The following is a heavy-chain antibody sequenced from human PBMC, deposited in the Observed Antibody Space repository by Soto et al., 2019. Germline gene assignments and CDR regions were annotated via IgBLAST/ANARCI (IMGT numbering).Heavy chain of an antibody. Sequence: QVQLQESGPGLVKPSQTLSLTCTVSGVSISSGGYYWSWIRQHPGKGLEWIGYIYYSGSTYYNPSLKSRVTISVDTSTNQFSLKLSSVTAADTAVYYCARILYDSSGYYYGLDPWGQGTLVTVSS. J-gene: IGHJ5*02. V-gene: IGHV4-31*03. D-gene: IGHD3-22*01. CDR1: GVSISSGGYY. CDR3: ARILYDSSGYYYGLDP. CDR2: IYYSGST.